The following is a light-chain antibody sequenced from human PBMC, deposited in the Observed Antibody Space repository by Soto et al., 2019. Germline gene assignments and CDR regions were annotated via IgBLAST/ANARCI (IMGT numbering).Light chain of an antibody. CDR1: QSVSSN. CDR3: QHYNNRPPWT. V-gene: IGKV3-15*01. Sequence: EIVMTQSPATLSVSPGERVTLSCRASQSVSSNLAWYQQKPGQAPRLLIYGAFTRATGIPARFSGSGSGTEYPLTITRRQAEDFAIYCSQHYNNRPPWTFGQGPNVEIK. CDR2: GAF. J-gene: IGKJ1*01.